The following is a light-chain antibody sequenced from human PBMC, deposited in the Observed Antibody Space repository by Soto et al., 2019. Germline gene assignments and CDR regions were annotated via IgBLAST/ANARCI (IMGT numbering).Light chain of an antibody. CDR2: DAS. Sequence: IQLTQSPSSLSASVGDRVTITCRASQGITSHLAWYQQKPGKAPKLLIYDASTLQTGVPSRFSGGGSGTDFTLTLSSLQPEEFATYYCQQVNSFPSTFGQGTRLEIK. CDR3: QQVNSFPST. V-gene: IGKV1-9*01. CDR1: QGITSH. J-gene: IGKJ5*01.